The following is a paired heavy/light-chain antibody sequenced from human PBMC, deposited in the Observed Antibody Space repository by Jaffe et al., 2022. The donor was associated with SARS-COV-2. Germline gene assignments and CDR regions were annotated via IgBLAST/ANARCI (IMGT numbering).Heavy chain of an antibody. CDR3: ARDYGSGMDV. V-gene: IGHV3-33*01. J-gene: IGHJ6*02. CDR1: GLTFSSYG. CDR2: IWYDGSNK. D-gene: IGHD3-10*01. Sequence: QVQLVESGGGVVQPGRSLRLSCAASGLTFSSYGMHWVRQAPGKGLEWVAIIWYDGSNKYYGDSVQGRFTISRDNSKNTMYLQMNNLRVEDTAVYYCARDYGSGMDVWGQGTTVTVSS.
Light chain of an antibody. CDR2: DAS. CDR3: QQRSNWPLT. CDR1: QSVSSY. V-gene: IGKV3-11*01. J-gene: IGKJ4*01. Sequence: EIVLTQSPATLSLSPGERATLSCRASQSVSSYLAWYQQKPGQAPRLLIYDASKRATGIPARFSGSGSGTDFTLTISSLEPEDFAVYYCQQRSNWPLTFGGGTKVEIK.